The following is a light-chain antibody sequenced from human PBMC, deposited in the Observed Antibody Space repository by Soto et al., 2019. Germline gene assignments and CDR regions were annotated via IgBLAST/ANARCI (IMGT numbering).Light chain of an antibody. Sequence: DIQMTQSPSSVSSSVGDRVTITCRASQGISSWVAWYQQKPGKAPKLLIYAASILQSGVPSRFSGSESGTEYTLDIGNLQPEDVAPDYGQQANSCPYTVGQGTEQEIK. J-gene: IGKJ2*01. CDR2: AAS. V-gene: IGKV1-12*01. CDR1: QGISSW. CDR3: QQANSCPYT.